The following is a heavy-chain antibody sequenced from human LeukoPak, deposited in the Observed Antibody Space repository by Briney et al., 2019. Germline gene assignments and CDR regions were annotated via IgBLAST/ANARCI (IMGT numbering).Heavy chain of an antibody. J-gene: IGHJ3*02. CDR3: ARDWASIAAAAYDAFDI. V-gene: IGHV1-69*13. D-gene: IGHD6-13*01. CDR1: GGTLISYA. CDR2: IIPIFGTA. Sequence: SVKVSCKASGGTLISYAISWVRQAPGQGLEWMGGIIPIFGTANYAQKFQGRVTITADESTSTAYMELSSLRSEDTAVYYCARDWASIAAAAYDAFDIWGQGTMVTVSS.